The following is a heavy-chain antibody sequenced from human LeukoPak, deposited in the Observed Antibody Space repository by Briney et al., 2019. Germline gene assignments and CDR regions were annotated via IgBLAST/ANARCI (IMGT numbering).Heavy chain of an antibody. J-gene: IGHJ3*02. V-gene: IGHV4-59*01. CDR1: GGSISSYY. CDR3: ARSPGNYYDILTGYYLDAFDI. D-gene: IGHD3-9*01. Sequence: PSETLSLTCTVSGGSISSYYWSWIRQPPGRGLEWIGYIYYSGSTNYNPSLKRRVTISVDTSKNQFSLKLSSVTAADTAVYYCARSPGNYYDILTGYYLDAFDIWGQGTMVTVSS. CDR2: IYYSGST.